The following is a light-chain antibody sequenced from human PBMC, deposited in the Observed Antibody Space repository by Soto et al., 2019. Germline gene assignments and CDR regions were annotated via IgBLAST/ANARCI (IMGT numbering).Light chain of an antibody. CDR1: QDISRY. V-gene: IGKV1-9*01. Sequence: IHLTQSPSSLSASVGDRVTITCRASQDISRYLAWYQQKAGKAPKLLIYAASTLQSGVPSRFSGFGSGTEFTLTISSLQPEDFATYHCQQLQRSPFTFGPGTTVDV. CDR2: AAS. CDR3: QQLQRSPFT. J-gene: IGKJ3*01.